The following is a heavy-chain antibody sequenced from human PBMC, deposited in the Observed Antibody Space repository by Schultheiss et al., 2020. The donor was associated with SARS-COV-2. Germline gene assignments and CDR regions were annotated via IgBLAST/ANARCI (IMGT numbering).Heavy chain of an antibody. CDR3: ARVHIYFDY. J-gene: IGHJ4*02. CDR1: GFTFSSYS. Sequence: GGSLRLSCAASGFTFSSYSMNWVRQAPGKGLEWVANIKQDGSEKYYVDSVKGRFTISRDNAKNSLYLQMNSLRAEDTAVYYCARVHIYFDYWGQGTLVTVSS. CDR2: IKQDGSEK. V-gene: IGHV3-7*01.